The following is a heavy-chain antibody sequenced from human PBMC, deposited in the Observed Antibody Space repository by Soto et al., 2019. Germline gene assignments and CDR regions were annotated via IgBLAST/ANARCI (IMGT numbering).Heavy chain of an antibody. V-gene: IGHV1-69*13. J-gene: IGHJ6*02. CDR3: ARGSGATTYYYYYGMDV. Sequence: SVKVSCKASGGTFSSYAISWVRQALGQGLEWMGGIIPIFGTANYAQKFQGRVTITADESTSTAYMELSSLRSEDTAVYYCARGSGATTYYYYYGMDVWGQGTTVTVSS. CDR1: GGTFSSYA. D-gene: IGHD1-26*01. CDR2: IIPIFGTA.